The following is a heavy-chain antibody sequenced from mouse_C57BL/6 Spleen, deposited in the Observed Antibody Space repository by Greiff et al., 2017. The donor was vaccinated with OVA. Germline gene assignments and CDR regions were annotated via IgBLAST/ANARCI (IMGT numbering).Heavy chain of an antibody. CDR3: ARGYGSSFWYFDV. Sequence: QVQLQQSGAELVRPGASVKLSCKASGYTFTDYYIYWVKQRPGQGLEWIARIYPGSGNTYYNEKFKGKATLTAEKSSSTAYMQLSSLTSEDSAVYFCARGYGSSFWYFDVWGTGTTVTVSS. J-gene: IGHJ1*03. CDR1: GYTFTDYY. CDR2: IYPGSGNT. V-gene: IGHV1-76*01. D-gene: IGHD1-1*01.